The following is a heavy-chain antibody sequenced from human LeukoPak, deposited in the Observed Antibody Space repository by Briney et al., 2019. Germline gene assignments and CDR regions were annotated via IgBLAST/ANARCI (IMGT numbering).Heavy chain of an antibody. Sequence: GGSLRLSCAASGFTFSSCAMHWVRQAPGKGLEYVSVISSNGGSTYYSNSVKGRFTISRDNSKNMLYLQMGSLRAEDMAVYYCAGRRVRGVIMSFDYWGQGTLVTVSS. V-gene: IGHV3-64*01. CDR1: GFTFSSCA. CDR3: AGRRVRGVIMSFDY. D-gene: IGHD3-10*01. CDR2: ISSNGGST. J-gene: IGHJ4*02.